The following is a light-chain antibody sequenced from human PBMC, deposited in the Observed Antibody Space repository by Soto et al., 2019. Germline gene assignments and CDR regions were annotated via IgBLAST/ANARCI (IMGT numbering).Light chain of an antibody. CDR3: QQSYSTPWT. CDR2: GAS. CDR1: QTIRKS. Sequence: DSQMTQSPSSLSASVGDRVTITCRASQTIRKSLNWYQQKAETAPKLLIFGASSLQSGVPSRFSASGSGTEFTLTISSLQPEDFATYHCQQSYSTPWTFGQGTKVDIK. J-gene: IGKJ1*01. V-gene: IGKV1-39*01.